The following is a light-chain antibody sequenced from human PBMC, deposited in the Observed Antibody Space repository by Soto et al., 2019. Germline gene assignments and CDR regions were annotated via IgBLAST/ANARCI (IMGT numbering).Light chain of an antibody. CDR3: QHYGRSPPWT. CDR2: GTS. J-gene: IGKJ1*01. CDR1: QSVDNHY. V-gene: IGKV3-20*01. Sequence: EIMFTQSPGTLSFTQGERATLSCRASQSVDNHYIAWFQQNPGQAPRLLIYGTSTRPPGIPDRFSGSGSGTDFTLTISRLEPEDFAVYYCQHYGRSPPWTFGQGTKVDI.